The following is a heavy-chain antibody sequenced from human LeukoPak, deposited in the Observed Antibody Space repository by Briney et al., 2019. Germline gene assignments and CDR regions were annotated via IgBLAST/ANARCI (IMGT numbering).Heavy chain of an antibody. V-gene: IGHV4-4*07. CDR1: GGSISSYY. CDR2: IYTSGST. D-gene: IGHD6-19*01. J-gene: IGHJ5*02. Sequence: SETLSLTCTVSGGSISSYYWSWIRQSAGKGLEWIGRIYTSGSTNYNPSLKSRVTMSVDTSKNQFSLKLSSVTAADTAVYYCARAQPGFNEVMKSSVFSFDPWGQGTLVTVSS. CDR3: ARAQPGFNEVMKSSVFSFDP.